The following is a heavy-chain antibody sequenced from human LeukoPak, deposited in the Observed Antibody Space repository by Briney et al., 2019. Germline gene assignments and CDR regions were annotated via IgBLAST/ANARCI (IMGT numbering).Heavy chain of an antibody. CDR2: IYYSGST. CDR1: GGSISSYY. Sequence: SETLSLTCTVSGGSISSYYWSWIRQPPGKGLEGIGYIYYSGSTNYNPSLKSRVTISVDTSKNQFSLKLSSVTAADTAVSYCARGGYSYGNYYYYYMDVWGKGTTVTVSS. J-gene: IGHJ6*03. CDR3: ARGGYSYGNYYYYYMDV. V-gene: IGHV4-59*01. D-gene: IGHD5-18*01.